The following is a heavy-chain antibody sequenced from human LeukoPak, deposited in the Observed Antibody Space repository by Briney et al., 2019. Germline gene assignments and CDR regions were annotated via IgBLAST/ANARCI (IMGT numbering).Heavy chain of an antibody. CDR1: GGTFSSYA. Sequence: ASVKVSCKASGGTFSSYAISWVRQAPGQGLEWMGGINPNSGGTNYAQTFQGRVTVTRDTSISTAYMELSRLRSDDTAVYYCARVGRSVVIPAATGAYFDYWGQGTLVTVSS. V-gene: IGHV1-2*02. CDR3: ARVGRSVVIPAATGAYFDY. CDR2: INPNSGGT. J-gene: IGHJ4*02. D-gene: IGHD2-2*01.